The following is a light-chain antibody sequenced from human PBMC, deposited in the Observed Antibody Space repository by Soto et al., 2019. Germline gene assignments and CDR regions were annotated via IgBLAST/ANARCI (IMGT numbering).Light chain of an antibody. CDR1: QRVSRH. V-gene: IGKV3-11*01. J-gene: IGKJ5*01. Sequence: EIVLTHSPPTLSFPPGHRPTPSCRPSQRVSRHLAWYQHKPGQYPMLLIYDAPSRATGIPARFSGSGSGTDFTLTLRRLEPEDFAVYYCQYSGSSPPITSGHGSGLEI. CDR2: DAP. CDR3: QYSGSSPPIT.